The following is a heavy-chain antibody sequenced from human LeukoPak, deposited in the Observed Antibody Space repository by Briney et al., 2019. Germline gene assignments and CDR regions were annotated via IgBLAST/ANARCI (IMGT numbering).Heavy chain of an antibody. CDR1: GFTFSSYA. CDR2: ISYDGSNK. Sequence: GGSLRLSCAASGFTFSSYAMHWVRQAPGKGLEWVAVISYDGSNKYYADSVKGRFTISRDNSKNTLYLQMNSLRAEDTAVYYCARVRYSSSSHYFDYWGQGTLVTVSS. V-gene: IGHV3-30*04. J-gene: IGHJ4*02. D-gene: IGHD6-6*01. CDR3: ARVRYSSSSHYFDY.